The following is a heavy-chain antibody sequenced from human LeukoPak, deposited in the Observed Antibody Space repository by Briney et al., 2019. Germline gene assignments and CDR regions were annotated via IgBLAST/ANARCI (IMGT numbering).Heavy chain of an antibody. CDR3: ARIGHRGQQRPFDY. CDR1: GGSISGYY. V-gene: IGHV4-59*01. CDR2: IYYSGST. Sequence: SETLSLTCTVSGGSISGYYWIWIRQPPGKGLEWIGYIYYSGSTNYNPSLRSRITISVDTSKQQFSLKLRSVTAADTAVYYCARIGHRGQQRPFDYWGQGTLVTVSS. J-gene: IGHJ4*02. D-gene: IGHD6-25*01.